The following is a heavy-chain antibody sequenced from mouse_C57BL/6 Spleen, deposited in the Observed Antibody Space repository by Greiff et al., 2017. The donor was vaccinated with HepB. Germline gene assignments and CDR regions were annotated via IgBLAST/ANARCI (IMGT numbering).Heavy chain of an antibody. V-gene: IGHV14-3*01. CDR2: IDPANGNT. CDR1: GFNIKNTY. Sequence: EVQLQESVAELVRPGASVKLSCTASGFNIKNTYMHWVKQRPEQGLEWIGRIDPANGNTKYAPKFQGKATITADTSSNTAYLHLSSLTSEDTAIDYCARERAIYYDYDGGFDYWGQGTTLTVSS. D-gene: IGHD2-4*01. J-gene: IGHJ2*01. CDR3: ARERAIYYDYDGGFDY.